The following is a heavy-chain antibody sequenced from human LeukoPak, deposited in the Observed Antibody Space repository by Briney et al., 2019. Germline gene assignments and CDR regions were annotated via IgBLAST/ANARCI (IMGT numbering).Heavy chain of an antibody. CDR1: GFTFRSYA. CDR3: AKGSYYDSSGSFYFDY. CDR2: ISGSGDNT. V-gene: IGHV3-23*01. Sequence: GGSLRLSCAVPGFTFRSYAMSWVRQAPGKGLEWVSGISGSGDNTYYADSVKGRFTISRDNSKNTLYVQVNSLGTEDTAAYYCAKGSYYDSSGSFYFDYWGQGTLVTVSS. D-gene: IGHD3-22*01. J-gene: IGHJ4*02.